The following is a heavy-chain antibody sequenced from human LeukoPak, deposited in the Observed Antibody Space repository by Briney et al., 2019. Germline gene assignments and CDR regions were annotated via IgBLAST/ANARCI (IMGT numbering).Heavy chain of an antibody. CDR3: ARAFVAAAGTSWFDP. D-gene: IGHD6-13*01. CDR2: IIPILGIA. Sequence: SVKVSCKASGGTFSSYAISWVRQAPGPRLEWMGRIIPILGIANYAQKFQGRVTITADKSTSTAYMELSSLRSEDTAVYYCARAFVAAAGTSWFDPWGQGTWSPSPQ. V-gene: IGHV1-69*04. J-gene: IGHJ5*02. CDR1: GGTFSSYA.